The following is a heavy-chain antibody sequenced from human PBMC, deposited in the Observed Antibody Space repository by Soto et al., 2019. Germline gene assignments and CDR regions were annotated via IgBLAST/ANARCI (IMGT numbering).Heavy chain of an antibody. D-gene: IGHD3-22*01. CDR3: ARLGDTSDYYYPFDY. CDR1: CYPINSYY. V-gene: IGHV4-59*01. CDR2: IYYSGST. J-gene: IGHJ4*02. Sequence: SGTLFLTCPFLCYPINSYYWSWISHPPGKGLEWIGYIYYSGSTNYNPSLKSRVTISVDTSKNQFSLKLSSVTAADTAVYYCARLGDTSDYYYPFDYWGQGTLVTVS.